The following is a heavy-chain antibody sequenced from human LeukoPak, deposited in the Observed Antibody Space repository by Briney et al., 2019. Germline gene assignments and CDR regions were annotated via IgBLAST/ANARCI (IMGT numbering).Heavy chain of an antibody. CDR2: ISYSGST. CDR1: GGSISSYY. CDR3: ARHIDNGWYAY. V-gene: IGHV4-59*08. D-gene: IGHD6-19*01. Sequence: SETLSLTCTVSGGSISSYYWSWIRQPPGKGLEWIGYISYSGSTNYNPSLKSRVTTSVDRSRNQFSLKLNSVTAADTAVYYCARHIDNGWYAYWGQGTLVTVSS. J-gene: IGHJ4*02.